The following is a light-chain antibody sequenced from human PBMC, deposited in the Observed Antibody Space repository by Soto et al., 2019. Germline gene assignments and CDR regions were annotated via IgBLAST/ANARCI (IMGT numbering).Light chain of an antibody. J-gene: IGKJ4*01. CDR2: VSS. Sequence: DIQLTQSPSSLSASVGDRVTITCRASQTISNYLNWYQQKPGKAPTLLIYVSSSLQSGVPSRFSGSGSGTDFTLTINSLQPEDLATYFCQQSYSLPPTFGGGTTVEIK. CDR1: QTISNY. V-gene: IGKV1-39*01. CDR3: QQSYSLPPT.